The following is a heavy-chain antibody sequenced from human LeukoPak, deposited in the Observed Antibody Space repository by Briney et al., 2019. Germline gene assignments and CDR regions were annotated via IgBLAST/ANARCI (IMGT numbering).Heavy chain of an antibody. V-gene: IGHV4-30-2*01. J-gene: IGHJ1*01. Sequence: PSETLSLTCTVSGGSISSGGYYWSWIRQPPGKGLEWIGYIYHSGSTYYNPSLKSRVTISVDRSKNQFSLKLSSVTVADTAVYYCASHYDILTGYALQHWGQGTLVTVSS. CDR3: ASHYDILTGYALQH. CDR1: GGSISSGGYY. CDR2: IYHSGST. D-gene: IGHD3-9*01.